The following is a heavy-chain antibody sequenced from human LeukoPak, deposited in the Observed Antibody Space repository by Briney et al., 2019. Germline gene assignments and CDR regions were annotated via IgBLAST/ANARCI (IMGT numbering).Heavy chain of an antibody. CDR3: ARGSKSGWYDY. CDR1: GFTFSSYG. CDR2: IWYDGSNK. J-gene: IGHJ4*02. V-gene: IGHV3-33*01. D-gene: IGHD6-19*01. Sequence: GGSLRLSCAASGFTFSSYGMHWVRQAPGKGVEWVAVIWYDGSNKYYADSVKGRFTISRDNSKNTLYLQMNSLRAEGTAVYYCARGSKSGWYDYWGQGTLVTVSS.